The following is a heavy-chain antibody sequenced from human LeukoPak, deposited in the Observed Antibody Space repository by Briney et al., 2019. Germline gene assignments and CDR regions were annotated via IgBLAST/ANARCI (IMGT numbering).Heavy chain of an antibody. Sequence: SETLSLTRAVYGGSFSGYYWSWIRQPPGEGLEWIGEINHSGSTNYNPSLKSRVTISVDTSKNQFSLKLSSVTAADTAVYYCASLGSSSAFDIWGQGTMVTVSS. CDR3: ASLGSSSAFDI. CDR2: INHSGST. D-gene: IGHD6-6*01. J-gene: IGHJ3*02. V-gene: IGHV4-34*01. CDR1: GGSFSGYY.